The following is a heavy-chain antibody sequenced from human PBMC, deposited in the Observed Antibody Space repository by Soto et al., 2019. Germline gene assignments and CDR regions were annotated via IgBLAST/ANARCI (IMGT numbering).Heavy chain of an antibody. J-gene: IGHJ6*02. CDR3: AREGIAAAGYYYYYGMDV. CDR1: GDSISSGG. D-gene: IGHD6-13*01. CDR2: ISSSSSYI. Sequence: ETLSLTCTVSGDSISSGGYYWSWIRQHPGKGLEWVSSISSSSSYIYYADSVKGRFTISRDNAKNSLYLQMNSLRAEDTAVYYCAREGIAAAGYYYYYGMDVWGQGTTVTVSS. V-gene: IGHV3-21*01.